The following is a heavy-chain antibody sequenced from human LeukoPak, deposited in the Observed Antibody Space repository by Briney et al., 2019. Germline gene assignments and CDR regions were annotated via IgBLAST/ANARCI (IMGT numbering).Heavy chain of an antibody. Sequence: GGSLRLSCAASGFTVSSNYMSWVRQAPGKGLEWVSVIYSGGSTYYADSVKGRFTISRDNSKNTLYLQMNSLRAEDTAVYYCARGGYYDFWSGYSGDYWGLGTLVTVSS. CDR2: IYSGGST. CDR1: GFTVSSNY. V-gene: IGHV3-53*01. CDR3: ARGGYYDFWSGYSGDY. J-gene: IGHJ4*02. D-gene: IGHD3-3*01.